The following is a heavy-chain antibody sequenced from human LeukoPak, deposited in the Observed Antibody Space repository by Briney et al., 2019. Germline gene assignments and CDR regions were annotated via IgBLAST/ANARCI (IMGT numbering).Heavy chain of an antibody. CDR1: GFTFSSYW. J-gene: IGHJ4*02. V-gene: IGHV3-23*01. Sequence: PGGSLRLSCAASGFTFSSYWMSWVRQAPGKGLEWVSAVSGSGGNTFYADSVKGQFTISRDNSKNTLYLQMNSLRAEDTAVYYCAKAGIYDYVWGSYLVDWGQGTLVTVSS. CDR3: AKAGIYDYVWGSYLVD. CDR2: VSGSGGNT. D-gene: IGHD3-16*01.